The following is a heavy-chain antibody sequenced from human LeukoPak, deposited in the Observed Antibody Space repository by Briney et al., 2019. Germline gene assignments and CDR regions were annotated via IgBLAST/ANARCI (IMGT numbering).Heavy chain of an antibody. J-gene: IGHJ4*02. Sequence: GGSLRLSCATSGFTFSNAWMSWVRQAPGKGLEWVGRIKSKTDGGTTDYAAPVIGRFTISRDDSKNTLYLQMNSLKTEDTAVYYCTTEVLATVSKAGVYWGQGTLVTVSS. V-gene: IGHV3-15*01. CDR1: GFTFSNAW. D-gene: IGHD4-11*01. CDR2: IKSKTDGGTT. CDR3: TTEVLATVSKAGVY.